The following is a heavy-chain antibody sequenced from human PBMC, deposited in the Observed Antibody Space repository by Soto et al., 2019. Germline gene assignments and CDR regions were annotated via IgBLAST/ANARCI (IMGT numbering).Heavy chain of an antibody. Sequence: GASLKISCKGSGYSFTSYWISWVRQMPGKGLEWMGRIDPSDSYTNYSPSFQGHVTISADKSISTAYLQWSSLKASDTAMYYCARLTYDILTGYLTQDYWGQGTLVTVSS. CDR2: IDPSDSYT. CDR3: ARLTYDILTGYLTQDY. D-gene: IGHD3-9*01. V-gene: IGHV5-10-1*01. CDR1: GYSFTSYW. J-gene: IGHJ4*02.